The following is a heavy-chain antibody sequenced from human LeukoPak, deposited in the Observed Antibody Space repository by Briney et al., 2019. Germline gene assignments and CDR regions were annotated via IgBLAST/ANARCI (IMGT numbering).Heavy chain of an antibody. CDR2: ISSSGSTI. CDR3: ARGTTNHYFDY. Sequence: GGSLRLSCAASGFTFSYFYMSWIRQAPGKGLEWVSYISSSGSTIFYVDSVKGRFTISRDNSKDTLYLQMDSLRPDDTAVYYCARGTTNHYFDYWGQGTLVTVSS. V-gene: IGHV3-11*04. D-gene: IGHD2-2*01. J-gene: IGHJ4*02. CDR1: GFTFSYFY.